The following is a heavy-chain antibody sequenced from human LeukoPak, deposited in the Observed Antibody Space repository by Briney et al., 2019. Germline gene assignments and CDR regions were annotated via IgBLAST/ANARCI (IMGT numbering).Heavy chain of an antibody. Sequence: GGSLRLSCAASGFTFSNYAMHWVRQAPGKGLEWVAVISYDGSDKYYADSVKGRFTISRDNPKNTLYLQMSSLRPEDTAVYYCARDWGRRYSSGWYGDFDYWGQGTLVTVSS. D-gene: IGHD6-19*01. CDR3: ARDWGRRYSSGWYGDFDY. CDR1: GFTFSNYA. V-gene: IGHV3-30-3*01. J-gene: IGHJ4*02. CDR2: ISYDGSDK.